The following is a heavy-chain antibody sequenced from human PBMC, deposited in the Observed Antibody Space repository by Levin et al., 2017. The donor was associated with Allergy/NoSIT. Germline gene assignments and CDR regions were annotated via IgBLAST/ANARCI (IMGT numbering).Heavy chain of an antibody. Sequence: GESLKISCKASGYTFTSYYMHWVRQAPGQGLEWMGIINPSGGSTSYAQKFQSRVTMTRDTSTSTVYMELSSLRSEDTAVYYCARVSNLYYYYGMDVWGQGTTVTVSS. CDR3: ARVSNLYYYYGMDV. CDR2: INPSGGST. CDR1: GYTFTSYY. V-gene: IGHV1-46*01. D-gene: IGHD3-3*02. J-gene: IGHJ6*02.